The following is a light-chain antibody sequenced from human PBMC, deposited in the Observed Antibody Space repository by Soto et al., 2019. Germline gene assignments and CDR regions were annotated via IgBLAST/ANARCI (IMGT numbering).Light chain of an antibody. CDR1: QYISSW. V-gene: IGKV1-5*03. CDR3: QQYSSYPWT. CDR2: KAS. Sequence: DIQMTQSPSTLSASAGDRVIISCRASQYISSWLAWYQQKPGKAPDLLIYKASSLQSGVPSRFSGSGSGTQFTLTISSLQPDDFATYYCQQYSSYPWTFGQGTRWIS. J-gene: IGKJ1*01.